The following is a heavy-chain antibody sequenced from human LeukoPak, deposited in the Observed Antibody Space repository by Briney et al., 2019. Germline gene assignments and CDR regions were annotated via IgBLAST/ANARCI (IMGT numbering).Heavy chain of an antibody. CDR1: GYTFTSYG. D-gene: IGHD3-22*01. CDR3: ARDVGYYYDSSGYGAWFDP. J-gene: IGHJ5*02. V-gene: IGHV1-18*01. Sequence: ASVKVSCKASGYTFTSYGISWVRQAPGQGLEWMGWISAYNGNTNYAQKLQGRVTMTTDTSTSTAYMELRSLRSDDTAVCYCARDVGYYYDSSGYGAWFDPWGQGTLVTVSS. CDR2: ISAYNGNT.